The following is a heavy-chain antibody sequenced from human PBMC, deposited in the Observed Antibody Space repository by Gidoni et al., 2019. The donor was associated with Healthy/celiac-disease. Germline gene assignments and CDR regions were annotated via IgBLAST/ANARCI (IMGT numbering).Heavy chain of an antibody. D-gene: IGHD3-16*01. CDR1: GYTFTSYD. V-gene: IGHV1-8*01. CDR2: MNPNSGNT. J-gene: IGHJ5*02. CDR3: ARGCPSWGGSKNWLDT. Sequence: QVQLVQSGAQLKKPGSSVKVSCKASGYTFTSYDINWVRQATGQGLEGMGWMNPNSGNTGYEQKVQGRVIMARKTSIRTDYMELSRLRSEETAVYYCARGCPSWGGSKNWLDTWGQGTLVTVSS.